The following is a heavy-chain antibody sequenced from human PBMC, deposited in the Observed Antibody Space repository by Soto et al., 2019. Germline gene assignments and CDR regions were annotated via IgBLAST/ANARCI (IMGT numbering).Heavy chain of an antibody. D-gene: IGHD6-13*01. V-gene: IGHV3-21*01. CDR2: ISSSSSYI. Sequence: GGSLRLSCAASGFTFSSYSMNWVRQAPGKGLEWVSSISSSSSYIYYADSVKGRFTISRDNAKNSLYLQMNSLRAEDTAVYYCAGAFSTQQPLDYWGQGTLVSVSS. CDR3: AGAFSTQQPLDY. CDR1: GFTFSSYS. J-gene: IGHJ4*02.